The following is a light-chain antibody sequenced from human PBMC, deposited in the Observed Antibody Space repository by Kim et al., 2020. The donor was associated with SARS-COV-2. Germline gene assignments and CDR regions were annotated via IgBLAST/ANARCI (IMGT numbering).Light chain of an antibody. CDR3: QSADSSGTYPVV. CDR1: ALPKQY. CDR2: KDS. V-gene: IGLV3-25*03. Sequence: YELTQPPSVSVSPGQTARITCSGDALPKQYAYWYQQKPGQAPVLVIYKDSERPSGIPERFSGSSSGTTVTLTISGVQAEDEADYYCQSADSSGTYPVVFGGGTQLTVL. J-gene: IGLJ2*01.